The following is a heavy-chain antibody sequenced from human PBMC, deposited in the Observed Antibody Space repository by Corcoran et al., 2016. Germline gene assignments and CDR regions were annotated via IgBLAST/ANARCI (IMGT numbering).Heavy chain of an antibody. Sequence: EVQLVESGGGLVKPGGSLRLSCAASGFTFSNAWMSWVRQAPGKGLEWVGRIKSKTDGGTTDYAAPGKGRFTISRDDSKNTMYMQMNRLKTEDAAVYDCTTEARVYANWFDAWGQGTLVTVSS. J-gene: IGHJ5*02. D-gene: IGHD2-8*01. CDR2: IKSKTDGGTT. V-gene: IGHV3-15*01. CDR1: GFTFSNAW. CDR3: TTEARVYANWFDA.